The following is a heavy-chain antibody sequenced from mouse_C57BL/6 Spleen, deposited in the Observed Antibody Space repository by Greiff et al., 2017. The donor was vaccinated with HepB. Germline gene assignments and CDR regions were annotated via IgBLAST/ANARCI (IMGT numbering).Heavy chain of an antibody. J-gene: IGHJ2*01. CDR1: GYSFTGYY. Sequence: VQLQQSGPELVKPGASVKISCKASGYSFTGYYMNWVKQSPEKSLEWIGEINPSTGGTTYNQKFKAKATLTVDKSSSTAYMQLKSLTSEDAAVYCCARRGYGDLRYWGEGTTLTVSS. CDR3: ARRGYGDLRY. V-gene: IGHV1-42*01. D-gene: IGHD1-1*01. CDR2: INPSTGGT.